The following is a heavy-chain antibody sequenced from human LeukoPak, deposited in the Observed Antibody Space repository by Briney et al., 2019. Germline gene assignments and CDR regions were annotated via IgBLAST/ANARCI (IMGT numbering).Heavy chain of an antibody. CDR1: GFTFSSYG. Sequence: GGSLRLSCAASGFTFSSYGMHWVRQAPGKGLEWVAAIWYDGSNKYYADSVKGRFTISRDNSKNTLYLQMNSLRAEDTAVYYCARDGQQLALYGMDVWGKGTTVTVSS. CDR3: ARDGQQLALYGMDV. V-gene: IGHV3-33*01. CDR2: IWYDGSNK. D-gene: IGHD6-13*01. J-gene: IGHJ6*04.